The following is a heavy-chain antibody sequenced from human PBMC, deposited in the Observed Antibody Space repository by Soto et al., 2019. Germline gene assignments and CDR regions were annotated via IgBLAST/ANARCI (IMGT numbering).Heavy chain of an antibody. J-gene: IGHJ4*02. CDR1: GFTFGDYA. CDR2: IRSKAYGGTT. Sequence: GGSLRLSCTASGFTFGDYAMSWFRQAPGKGLEWVGFIRSKAYGGTTEYAASVKGRFTISRDDSKSIAYLQMNSLKTEDTAVYYCTRDRRRGSGWSPYFDYWGQGTLVTVSS. CDR3: TRDRRRGSGWSPYFDY. D-gene: IGHD6-19*01. V-gene: IGHV3-49*03.